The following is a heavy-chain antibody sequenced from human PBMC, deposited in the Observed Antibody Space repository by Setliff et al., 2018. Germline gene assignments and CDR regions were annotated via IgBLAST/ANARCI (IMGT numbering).Heavy chain of an antibody. V-gene: IGHV4-34*01. J-gene: IGHJ3*02. CDR3: ARGDVDTAMVGFAFDI. CDR1: GGSFSGYY. D-gene: IGHD5-18*01. CDR2: INHSGST. Sequence: TLSLTCAVYGGSFSGYYWSWIRQPPGKGLEWIGEINHSGSTNYNPSLKSRVTISVDTSKNQFSLKLSSVTAADTAVYYCARGDVDTAMVGFAFDIWGQGTMVTVSS.